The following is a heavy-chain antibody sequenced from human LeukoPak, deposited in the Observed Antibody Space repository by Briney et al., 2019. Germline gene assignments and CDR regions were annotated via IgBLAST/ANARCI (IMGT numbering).Heavy chain of an antibody. CDR2: ISGSGGST. CDR3: AKMGPKAGRRYCSGGSCYLYYFDY. Sequence: GGSPRLSCAASGFTFSSYAMSWVRQAPGKGLEWVSAISGSGGSTYYADSVKGRFTISRDNSKNTLYLQMNSLRAEDTAVYYCAKMGPKAGRRYCSGGSCYLYYFDYWGQGTLVTVSS. CDR1: GFTFSSYA. J-gene: IGHJ4*02. D-gene: IGHD2-15*01. V-gene: IGHV3-23*01.